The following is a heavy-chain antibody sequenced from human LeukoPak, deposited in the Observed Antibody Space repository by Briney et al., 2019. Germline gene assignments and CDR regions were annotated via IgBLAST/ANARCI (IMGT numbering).Heavy chain of an antibody. Sequence: SGGSLRLSCAASGCTFDDYGMSWVRQAPGKGLEWVSGINWNGGSTGYADSVKGRFTISRDNAKNSLYLQMNSLRAEDTALYYCARDPIFGVVTTFDYWGQGTLVTVSS. CDR1: GCTFDDYG. CDR3: ARDPIFGVVTTFDY. CDR2: INWNGGST. D-gene: IGHD3-3*01. J-gene: IGHJ4*02. V-gene: IGHV3-20*04.